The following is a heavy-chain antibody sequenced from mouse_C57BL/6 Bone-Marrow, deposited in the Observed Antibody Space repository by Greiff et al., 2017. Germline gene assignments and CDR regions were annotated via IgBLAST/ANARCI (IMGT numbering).Heavy chain of an antibody. Sequence: EVQLQQSGPELVKPGDSVKIPCTASGYTFTDYNMDWVKQRPGKSLEWIGDINPNNGGTIYNQKFTGKATLTVDKSSSTAYMELRSLTSEDTAVYDCARQNGYYYAMDYWGQGTSVTVSS. D-gene: IGHD2-2*01. V-gene: IGHV1-18*01. J-gene: IGHJ4*01. CDR1: GYTFTDYN. CDR3: ARQNGYYYAMDY. CDR2: INPNNGGT.